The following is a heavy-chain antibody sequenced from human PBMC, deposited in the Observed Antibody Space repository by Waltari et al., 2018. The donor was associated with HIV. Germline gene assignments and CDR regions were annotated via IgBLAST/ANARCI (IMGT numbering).Heavy chain of an antibody. CDR1: GGSMRSDNYY. J-gene: IGHJ4*02. D-gene: IGHD3-16*02. CDR3: VREGGGIVFIPWYFDH. CDR2: VDASGST. V-gene: IGHV4-61*02. Sequence: QVQLQESGPGLVKPSQTLSLTCSVSGGSMRSDNYYWHWVRQPAGKGLEWIGRVDASGSTKYNPSLKSRVTISMDTSKNQFSLRLTSMTAADTAVYYCVREGGGIVFIPWYFDHWGQGALVTVSS.